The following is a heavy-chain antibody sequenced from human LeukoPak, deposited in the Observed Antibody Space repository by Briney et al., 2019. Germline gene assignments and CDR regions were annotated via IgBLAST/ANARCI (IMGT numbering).Heavy chain of an antibody. CDR1: GFTFSNFA. CDR2: IVGSSST. Sequence: GGSLRLSCAASGFTFSNFAITWVRRAPGEGLEWVSSIVGSSSTYYADSLKGRFTISRENAKNSLYLQMNSLRAEDTAVYYCARIGAGSSRDYWGQGTLVTVSS. V-gene: IGHV3-21*01. CDR3: ARIGAGSSRDY. J-gene: IGHJ4*02. D-gene: IGHD6-13*01.